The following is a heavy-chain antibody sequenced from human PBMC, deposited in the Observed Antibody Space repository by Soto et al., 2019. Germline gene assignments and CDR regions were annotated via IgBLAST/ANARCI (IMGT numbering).Heavy chain of an antibody. CDR1: GDSISNLDYL. J-gene: IGHJ5*01. V-gene: IGHV4-30-4*01. CDR3: ARGRYCLTGRCFPNWFDS. CDR2: IYKSATT. D-gene: IGHD7-27*01. Sequence: SETLSLTCSVSGDSISNLDYLWAWIRQPPGQALEYIGYIYKSATTYYNPSFESRVAISVDTSKSQFSLNVTSVTAADTAVYFCARGRYCLTGRCFPNWFDSWGQGALVT.